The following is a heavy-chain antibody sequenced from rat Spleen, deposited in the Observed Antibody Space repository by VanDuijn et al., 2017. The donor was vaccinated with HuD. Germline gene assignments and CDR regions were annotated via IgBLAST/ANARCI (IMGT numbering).Heavy chain of an antibody. V-gene: IGHV5-29*01. D-gene: IGHD1-4*01. CDR1: GFTFTNYG. CDR2: ISYDGSST. J-gene: IGHJ4*01. Sequence: EVQLVESGGGLVQPGRSLKLSCAASGFTFTNYGMAWVRQAPTKGLEWVATISYDGSSTYYRDSVKGRFTISRDNAKSTLYLQMDSLRSEDTATYYCATGGLDTTLTDAWGQGASVTVSS. CDR3: ATGGLDTTLTDA.